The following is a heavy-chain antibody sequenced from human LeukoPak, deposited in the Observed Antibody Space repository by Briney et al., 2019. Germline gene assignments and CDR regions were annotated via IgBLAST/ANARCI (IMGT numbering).Heavy chain of an antibody. CDR1: GGSFSGYY. CDR3: ARRRVNTAMVRFDY. CDR2: VNHSGST. J-gene: IGHJ4*02. D-gene: IGHD5-18*01. Sequence: SETLPLTCAVYGGSFSGYYWSWIRQPPGRGLEWIGEVNHSGSTNYNPSLKSRVTISVDTSKNQFSLKLSSVTAADTAVYYCARRRVNTAMVRFDYWGQGTLVTVSS. V-gene: IGHV4-34*01.